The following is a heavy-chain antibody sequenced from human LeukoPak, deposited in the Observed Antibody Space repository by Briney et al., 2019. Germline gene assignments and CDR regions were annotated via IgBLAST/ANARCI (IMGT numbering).Heavy chain of an antibody. CDR2: TFYSGST. D-gene: IGHD3-22*01. CDR3: ARAIRGRMIVVPVDTRFDP. J-gene: IGHJ5*02. Sequence: SQTLSLTCTVSGGSISSGDYYWSWIRQHPEKGLEWIGYTFYSGSTYYNPSLRSRVTISVDTSKNQFSLKLNSVTAADTAVYYCARAIRGRMIVVPVDTRFDPWGQGTLVTVSS. CDR1: GGSISSGDYY. V-gene: IGHV4-31*03.